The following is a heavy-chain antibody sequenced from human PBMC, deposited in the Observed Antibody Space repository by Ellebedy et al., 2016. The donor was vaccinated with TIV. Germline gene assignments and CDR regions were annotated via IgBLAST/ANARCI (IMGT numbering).Heavy chain of an antibody. Sequence: AASVKVSCKTSGFTFTRSIIHWVRQTRGQPLEWIGWIAVGMGNTNYAQRFHERVTITRDMSADTAYMELSSLRSEDTAVYYCAASQWLQRYRHYALDVWGQGTTVAVSS. CDR3: AASQWLQRYRHYALDV. CDR1: GFTFTRSI. CDR2: IAVGMGNT. D-gene: IGHD6-19*01. V-gene: IGHV1-58*02. J-gene: IGHJ6*02.